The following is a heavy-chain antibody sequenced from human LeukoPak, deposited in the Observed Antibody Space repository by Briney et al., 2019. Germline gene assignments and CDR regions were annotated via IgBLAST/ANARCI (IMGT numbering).Heavy chain of an antibody. CDR3: AADLGYYDSSTYGMDV. Sequence: SVKVSCKASGGTFSSYAISWVRQAPGQGLEWMGGIIPIFGTANYAQKFQERVTITRDMSTSTAYMELSSLRSEDTAVYYCAADLGYYDSSTYGMDVWGQGTTVTVSS. CDR1: GGTFSSYA. CDR2: IIPIFGTA. V-gene: IGHV1-69*05. D-gene: IGHD3-22*01. J-gene: IGHJ6*02.